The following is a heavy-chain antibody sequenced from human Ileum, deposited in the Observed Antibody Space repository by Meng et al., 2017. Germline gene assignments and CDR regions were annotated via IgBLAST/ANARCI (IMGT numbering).Heavy chain of an antibody. CDR1: GFSFNSYA. CDR2: ISGSGGST. V-gene: IGHV3-23*01. CDR3: AREGCGGGSCHRKNWFDP. J-gene: IGHJ5*02. D-gene: IGHD2-15*01. Sequence: GGSLRLSCVASGFSFNSYAMHWVRQAPGKGLEWVSIISGSGGSTYYADSVKGRFTISRDNSNNTLFLQMSSLRAEDTAVYYCAREGCGGGSCHRKNWFDPWGQGTLVTVSS.